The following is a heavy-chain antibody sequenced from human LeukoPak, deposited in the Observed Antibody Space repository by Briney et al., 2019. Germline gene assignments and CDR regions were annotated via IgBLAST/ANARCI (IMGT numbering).Heavy chain of an antibody. D-gene: IGHD3-3*01. Sequence: GSSVKVSCKASGGTFSSYAISWVRQAPGQGLEWMGRIIPILGIANYAQKFQGRVTITADESTSTAYMELSSLRSEDTAVYYCARGAGRQGGAFWSGYSDYWGQGTLVTVSS. CDR1: GGTFSSYA. CDR3: ARGAGRQGGAFWSGYSDY. V-gene: IGHV1-69*04. J-gene: IGHJ4*02. CDR2: IIPILGIA.